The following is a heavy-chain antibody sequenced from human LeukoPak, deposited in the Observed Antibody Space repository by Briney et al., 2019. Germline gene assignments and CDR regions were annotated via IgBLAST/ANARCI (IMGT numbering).Heavy chain of an antibody. J-gene: IGHJ4*02. CDR1: GFTFSSYA. V-gene: IGHV3-23*01. CDR3: AKNRIGYSSSWYGFLGYYFDY. D-gene: IGHD6-13*01. CDR2: ISGSGGST. Sequence: PGGSLRLSCAASGFTFSSYAMSWVRQAPGKGLEWVSAISGSGGSTYYADSVKGRFTISRDNSKNTLYLQMNSLRAEDTAVYYCAKNRIGYSSSWYGFLGYYFDYWGQGTLVTVSS.